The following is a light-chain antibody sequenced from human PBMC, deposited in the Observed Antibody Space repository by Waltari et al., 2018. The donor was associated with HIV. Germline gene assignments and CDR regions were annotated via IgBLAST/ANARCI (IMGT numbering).Light chain of an antibody. CDR2: DVS. J-gene: IGLJ1*01. CDR3: CSYAGSYNYV. V-gene: IGLV2-11*01. Sequence: QSALTQPRSVSGSPGQSVTISCTGTSSDVGGYKYVSWYQPHPGKAPKLMIYDVSKRPSGVPDRFSGSKSGNTASLTISGLQAEDEADYYCCSYAGSYNYVFGTGTKVTVL. CDR1: SSDVGGYKY.